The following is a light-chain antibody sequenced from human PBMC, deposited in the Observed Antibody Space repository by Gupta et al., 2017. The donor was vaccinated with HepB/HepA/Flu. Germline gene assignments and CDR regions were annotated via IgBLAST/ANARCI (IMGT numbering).Light chain of an antibody. J-gene: IGKJ4*01. CDR1: QSISKY. CDR3: QQSYGPPT. CDR2: AGS. V-gene: IGKV1-39*01. Sequence: DIQMTQSPSSLSASVGDRVTITCRASQSISKYLNWYQQKPGKAPKLLIYAGSSLQGGVPSRFSGNSSGTDFILTISSLQPEDFATYYCQQSYGPPTFGGGTKVEIK.